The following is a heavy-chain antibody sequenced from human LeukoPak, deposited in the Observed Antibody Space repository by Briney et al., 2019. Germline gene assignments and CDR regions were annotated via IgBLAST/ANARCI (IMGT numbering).Heavy chain of an antibody. J-gene: IGHJ4*02. CDR2: INHSGTT. CDR1: GGSFSDYY. Sequence: SETLSLTCAVYGGSFSDYYWSWIRQPPGKGLEWIGEINHSGTTNYSPSLKSRVSISVDTSKDQFSLKLSSVTAADTAVYYCTSGSGSYADSWGPGTLVTVSS. CDR3: TSGSGSYADS. V-gene: IGHV4-34*01. D-gene: IGHD3-10*01.